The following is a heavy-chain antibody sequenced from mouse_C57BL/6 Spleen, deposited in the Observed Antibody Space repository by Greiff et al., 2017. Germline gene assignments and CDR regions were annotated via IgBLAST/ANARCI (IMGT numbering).Heavy chain of an antibody. CDR1: GYTFTSYW. Sequence: QVQLQQPGAELVKPGASVKLSCKASGYTFTSYWMQWVKQRPGQGLEWVGEIDPSDSYTNYNQKFKGKATLTVDTSSSTAYMQLSSLTSEDSAVYHCARSRMVTTLYYYAMDYWGQGTSVTVAS. CDR2: IDPSDSYT. V-gene: IGHV1-50*01. J-gene: IGHJ4*01. D-gene: IGHD2-2*01. CDR3: ARSRMVTTLYYYAMDY.